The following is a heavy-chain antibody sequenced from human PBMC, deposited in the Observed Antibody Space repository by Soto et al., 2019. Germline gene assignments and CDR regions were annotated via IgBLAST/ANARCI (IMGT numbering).Heavy chain of an antibody. D-gene: IGHD4-17*01. Sequence: VASVKVSCKXSGGTFSSYAISWVRQAPGQGLEWMGGIIPIFGTANYAQKFQGRVTITADESTSTAYMELSSLRSEDTAVYYCARSSTVVTPYYFDYWGQGTLVTVSS. CDR3: ARSSTVVTPYYFDY. CDR2: IIPIFGTA. J-gene: IGHJ4*02. V-gene: IGHV1-69*13. CDR1: GGTFSSYA.